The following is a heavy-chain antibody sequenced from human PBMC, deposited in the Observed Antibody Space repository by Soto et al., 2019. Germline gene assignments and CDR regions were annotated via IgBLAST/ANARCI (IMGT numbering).Heavy chain of an antibody. J-gene: IGHJ4*02. V-gene: IGHV4-59*01. CDR1: GGYISSYY. D-gene: IGHD2-8*02. CDR2: IYYSGIT. CDR3: ARGGGVYYFDY. Sequence: PSETLSLTCTVSGGYISSYYWSWIRQPPGKGLEWIGYIYYSGITDYNPSLKSRVTISVDTSKSQFSLKLSSVTAADTAVYYCARGGGVYYFDYWGQGTLVTVS.